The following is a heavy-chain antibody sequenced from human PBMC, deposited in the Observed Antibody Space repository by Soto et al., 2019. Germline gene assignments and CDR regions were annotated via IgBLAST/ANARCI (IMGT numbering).Heavy chain of an antibody. CDR1: GGSISSSSYY. CDR2: IYYSGST. D-gene: IGHD5-18*01. J-gene: IGHJ4*02. Sequence: PSETLSLTCTVSGGSISSSSYYWGWIRQPPGKGLEWIGSIYYSGSTYYNPSLKSRVTISVDTSKNQFSLKLSSVTAADTAVYYCARHAEDTAMDSFDYWGQGTLVTVSS. V-gene: IGHV4-39*01. CDR3: ARHAEDTAMDSFDY.